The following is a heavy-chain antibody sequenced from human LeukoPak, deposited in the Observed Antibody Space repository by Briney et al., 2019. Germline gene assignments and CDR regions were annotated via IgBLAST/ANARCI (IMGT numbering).Heavy chain of an antibody. Sequence: SETLSLTCTVSRGSISSSSYYWGWIRQPPGKGLEWIGEINHSGSTNYNPSLKSRVTISVDTSKNQFSLKLSSVTAADTAVYYCARGRRLWSDQKGGWFDPWGQGTLVTVSS. D-gene: IGHD3-3*01. CDR1: RGSISSSSYY. CDR3: ARGRRLWSDQKGGWFDP. V-gene: IGHV4-39*07. CDR2: INHSGST. J-gene: IGHJ5*02.